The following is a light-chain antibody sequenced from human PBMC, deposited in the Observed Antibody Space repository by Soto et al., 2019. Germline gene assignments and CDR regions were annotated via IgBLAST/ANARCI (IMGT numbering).Light chain of an antibody. J-gene: IGKJ1*01. CDR2: TAS. CDR3: QQSYSMPGT. Sequence: DIPMTQSRSTLSASVVDRVTITCHASQSLSSWLAWYQQKPGKAPKLLIYTASNVQSGVPSRISGSGSGTDFTLTISSLQPEDFATYYCQQSYSMPGTCGQGTKVDIK. V-gene: IGKV1-39*01. CDR1: QSLSSW.